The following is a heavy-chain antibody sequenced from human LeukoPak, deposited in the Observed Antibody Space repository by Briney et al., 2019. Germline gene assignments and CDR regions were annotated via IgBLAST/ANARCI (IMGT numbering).Heavy chain of an antibody. CDR3: ARGFSGTFNC. CDR1: GFTFSSYT. CDR2: ISSASSDI. V-gene: IGHV3-21*01. D-gene: IGHD5-12*01. Sequence: GGSLRLSCAASGFTFSSYTMNWVRQAPGTGLEWVSSISSASSDIYYADSVKGRFTISRDNAKNSLYLQMNGLRAEDTAVYFCARGFSGTFNCWGQGILVAVSS. J-gene: IGHJ4*02.